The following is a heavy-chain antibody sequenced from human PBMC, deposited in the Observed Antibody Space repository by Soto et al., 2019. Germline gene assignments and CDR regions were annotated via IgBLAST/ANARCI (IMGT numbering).Heavy chain of an antibody. Sequence: GGSLRLSCAASGFTFRGYAMNWVRQAPGKGLEWVSVISENGDITSYADSVRGRFSISRDNSKNTLSLQMNSLRAEDTAVYYCAKDLYRSSPGAFDSWGQGTLVTVSS. CDR3: AKDLYRSSPGAFDS. CDR2: ISENGDIT. J-gene: IGHJ4*02. V-gene: IGHV3-23*01. D-gene: IGHD6-13*01. CDR1: GFTFRGYA.